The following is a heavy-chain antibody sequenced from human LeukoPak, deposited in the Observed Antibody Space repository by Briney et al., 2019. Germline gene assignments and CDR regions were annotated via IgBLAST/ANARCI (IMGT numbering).Heavy chain of an antibody. V-gene: IGHV3-23*01. Sequence: PGGSLRLSCAASGFSFSCYVMSWVRQAAGKGLEWVSLISGGGITYYADSVKGRFTISRDNSKNTLYLQMNSLRAEATAVYYCAKATRVGARGYYYYSMDVWGQGTTVTVSS. CDR3: AKATRVGARGYYYYSMDV. J-gene: IGHJ6*02. CDR1: GFSFSCYV. CDR2: ISGGGIT. D-gene: IGHD1-26*01.